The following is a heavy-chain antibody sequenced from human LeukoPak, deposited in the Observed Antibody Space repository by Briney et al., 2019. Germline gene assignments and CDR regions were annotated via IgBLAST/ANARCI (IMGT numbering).Heavy chain of an antibody. Sequence: GGSLRLSCAVSGFTVSNNYMRWLRQAPGKGLEWVSIIYGGGSTSYADSVKGRFTISRDNSKNTLYLQMNSLRVDDTGVYYCARGLSDGNYYMVVWGKGTTVIVSS. D-gene: IGHD5-24*01. J-gene: IGHJ6*03. V-gene: IGHV3-53*01. CDR1: GFTVSNNY. CDR2: IYGGGST. CDR3: ARGLSDGNYYMVV.